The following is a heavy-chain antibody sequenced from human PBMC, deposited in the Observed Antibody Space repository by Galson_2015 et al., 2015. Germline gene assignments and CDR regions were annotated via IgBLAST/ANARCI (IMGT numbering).Heavy chain of an antibody. V-gene: IGHV3-7*01. D-gene: IGHD3-16*01. J-gene: IGHJ4*02. CDR3: AKGVGEG. CDR1: GFTFSSSW. CDR2: IEQHGSEQ. Sequence: SLRLSCAASGFTFSSSWMSWVRQVPGKGLEWVASIEQHGSEQFYVDSVKGRFTVSRDNAKDSLYLQMNSLRVEDTAVYYCAKGVGEGWGQGTLFTVSS.